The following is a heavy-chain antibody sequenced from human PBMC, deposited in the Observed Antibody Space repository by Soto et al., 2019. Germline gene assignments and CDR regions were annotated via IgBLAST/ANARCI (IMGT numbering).Heavy chain of an antibody. CDR3: AKDNRLLLWFGETHTYYFDY. D-gene: IGHD3-10*01. Sequence: GGSLRLSCAASGFTFDDYAMHWVRQAPGKGLEWVSGISWNSGSIGYADSVKGRFTISRDNAKNSLYLQMNSLRAEDTALYYCAKDNRLLLWFGETHTYYFDYWGQGTLVTVSS. CDR2: ISWNSGSI. CDR1: GFTFDDYA. J-gene: IGHJ4*02. V-gene: IGHV3-9*01.